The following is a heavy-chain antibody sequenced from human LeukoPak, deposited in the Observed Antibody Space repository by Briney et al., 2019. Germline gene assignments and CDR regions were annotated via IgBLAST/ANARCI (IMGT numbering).Heavy chain of an antibody. J-gene: IGHJ4*02. CDR1: GFTFSTYE. Sequence: SGGSLRLSCAASGFTFSTYEMTWVRQSPGKGLEWVSYISSSGSTIYYADSAKGRFTISRDNARNSLYLQMNSLRAEDTAVYYCARDNYDSSGPYYFDYWGQGTLVTVSS. CDR2: ISSSGSTI. V-gene: IGHV3-48*03. CDR3: ARDNYDSSGPYYFDY. D-gene: IGHD3-22*01.